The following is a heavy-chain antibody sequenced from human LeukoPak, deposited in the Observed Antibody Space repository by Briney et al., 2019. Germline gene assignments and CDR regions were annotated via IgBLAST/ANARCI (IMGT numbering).Heavy chain of an antibody. CDR3: AKPICGGLAVSADWFDP. CDR2: ISVSGDGT. D-gene: IGHD6-19*01. CDR1: GCTVNNYA. Sequence: GGSLRLSCAASGCTVNNYAMSWVRQAPGKGLEWVSSISVSGDGTYYADSVRGRFTISTDNSKDTLYLQLNSLRAEDTAIYFCAKPICGGLAVSADWFDPWGQGTLVIVSS. J-gene: IGHJ5*02. V-gene: IGHV3-23*01.